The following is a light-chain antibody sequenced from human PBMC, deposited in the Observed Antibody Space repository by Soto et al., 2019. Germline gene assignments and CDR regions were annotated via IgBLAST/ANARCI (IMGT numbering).Light chain of an antibody. CDR1: QSFSSTY. V-gene: IGKV3-20*01. CDR2: GAS. J-gene: IGKJ1*01. Sequence: IGLTQSPGTLSLSPGERATLSCRASQSFSSTYLAWYQQKPGQAPRLLIYGASSRATGIPDRFSGSGSGTDFTLTISRLEPEDFAVYYCQQYGSSPRTFCHGTKVEI. CDR3: QQYGSSPRT.